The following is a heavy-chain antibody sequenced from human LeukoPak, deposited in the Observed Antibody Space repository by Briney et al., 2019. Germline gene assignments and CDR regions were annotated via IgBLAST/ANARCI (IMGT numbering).Heavy chain of an antibody. J-gene: IGHJ4*02. Sequence: SETLSLTCTVSGGSISSSSYYWGWIHQPPGKGLEWIGSIYYSGSTNYNPSLKSRVTISVDTSKNQFSLKLSSVTAADTAVYYCARDAGDSGYDYFDYWGQGTLVTVSS. CDR2: IYYSGST. CDR1: GGSISSSSYY. V-gene: IGHV4-39*07. D-gene: IGHD5-12*01. CDR3: ARDAGDSGYDYFDY.